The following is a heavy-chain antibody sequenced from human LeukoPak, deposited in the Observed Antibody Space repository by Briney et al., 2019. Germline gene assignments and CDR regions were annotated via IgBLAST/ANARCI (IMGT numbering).Heavy chain of an antibody. V-gene: IGHV4-30-2*02. Sequence: PSETLSLTCTVSGGSISSGGYYWSWIRQPPGKGLEWIGYIYHSGSTYYNPSLKSRVTISVDTSKNQFSLKLSSVTAADTAVYYCARFGETGGHFDYWGQGTLVTVSS. CDR1: GGSISSGGYY. D-gene: IGHD3-16*01. CDR2: IYHSGST. J-gene: IGHJ4*02. CDR3: ARFGETGGHFDY.